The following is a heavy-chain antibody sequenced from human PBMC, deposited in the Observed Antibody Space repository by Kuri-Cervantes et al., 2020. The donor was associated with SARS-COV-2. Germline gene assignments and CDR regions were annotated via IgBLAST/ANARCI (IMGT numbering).Heavy chain of an antibody. D-gene: IGHD2-21*01. CDR1: GASIGSTDSY. CDR2: IKYSGST. V-gene: IGHV4-39*07. CDR3: AMSSDWNPLWYFDL. Sequence: GSLRLSCTVSGASIGSTDSYWGWIRQPPGKAKEWIGSIKYSGSTFYNPSLKSRVTISADTSKNQFSLNLKSVTAADTAIYYCAMSSDWNPLWYFDLWGRGTLVTVSS. J-gene: IGHJ2*01.